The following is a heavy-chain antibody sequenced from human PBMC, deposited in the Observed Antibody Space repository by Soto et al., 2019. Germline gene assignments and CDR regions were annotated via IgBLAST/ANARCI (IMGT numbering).Heavy chain of an antibody. V-gene: IGHV1-2*02. J-gene: IGHJ3*02. CDR1: GYTFTGFY. D-gene: IGHD1-1*01. CDR3: ARVRIQLWDDAFDI. CDR2: INPNNGGA. Sequence: WASVKVSCKASGYTFTGFYLHWVRQAPGQGLEWMGWINPNNGGATYAQKFQGRVAMTRDTSISTAYMELSSLRSDDTAVYYCARVRIQLWDDAFDIWGQGTMVTVSS.